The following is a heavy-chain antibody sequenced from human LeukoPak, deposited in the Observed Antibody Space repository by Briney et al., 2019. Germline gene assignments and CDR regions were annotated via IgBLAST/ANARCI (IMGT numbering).Heavy chain of an antibody. Sequence: PGGSLRLSCAASGFTFSSYSMNWVRQAPGKGLEWVSSISSSSSYIYYADSVKGRFTISRDNAKNSLYLQMNSLRAEDTAVYYCASPPNYDILTGYPYWGQGTLVTVSS. J-gene: IGHJ4*02. D-gene: IGHD3-9*01. CDR2: ISSSSSYI. V-gene: IGHV3-21*01. CDR3: ASPPNYDILTGYPY. CDR1: GFTFSSYS.